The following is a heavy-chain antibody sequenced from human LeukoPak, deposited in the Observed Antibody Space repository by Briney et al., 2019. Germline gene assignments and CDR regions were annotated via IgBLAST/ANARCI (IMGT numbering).Heavy chain of an antibody. D-gene: IGHD2-2*01. CDR2: IYYSGST. Sequence: PSETLSLTCTVSGGSISSYYWSWIRQPPGKGLEWIGYIYYSGSTNYNPSLKSRVTISVDTSKNQFSLKLSSVTAADTAVYYRARGSLVDGYNWFDPWGQGTLVTVSS. J-gene: IGHJ5*02. CDR3: ARGSLVDGYNWFDP. CDR1: GGSISSYY. V-gene: IGHV4-59*01.